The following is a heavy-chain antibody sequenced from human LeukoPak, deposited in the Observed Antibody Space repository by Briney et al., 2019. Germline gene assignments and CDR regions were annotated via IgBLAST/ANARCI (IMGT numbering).Heavy chain of an antibody. J-gene: IGHJ4*02. Sequence: GASVKVSCKTSGYTFTDYYMHWVRQAPGQGLEWMGWINPKSGGTNFAQTFQGRVTMTRDASISTAYMELSRLTSDDTAVYYCATVAGQGEGELLWFGEGIDYWGQGTLVTVSS. V-gene: IGHV1-2*02. D-gene: IGHD3-10*01. CDR2: INPKSGGT. CDR1: GYTFTDYY. CDR3: ATVAGQGEGELLWFGEGIDY.